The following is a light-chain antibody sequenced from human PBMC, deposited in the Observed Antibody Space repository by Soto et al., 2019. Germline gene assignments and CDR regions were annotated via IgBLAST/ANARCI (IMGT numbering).Light chain of an antibody. CDR2: DVS. V-gene: IGLV2-14*01. CDR3: SSYTSSSTQV. J-gene: IGLJ3*02. Sequence: QSALTQPASVSGSPGQSITISCTGTRSDVGGYNYVSWYQQHPGKAPKLMIYDVSNRPSGVSNRFSGSKSGNTASLTISGLQAEDEADYYCSSYTSSSTQVFGGRTKLTVL. CDR1: RSDVGGYNY.